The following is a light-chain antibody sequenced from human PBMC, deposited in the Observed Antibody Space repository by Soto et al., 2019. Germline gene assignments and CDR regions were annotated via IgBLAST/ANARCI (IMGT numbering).Light chain of an antibody. CDR3: YSSRSSSTTFYV. J-gene: IGLJ1*01. CDR2: GVS. V-gene: IGLV2-14*03. CDR1: SSDIGGSNY. Sequence: QSALTQPASVSGSPGQSITISCAGTSSDIGGSNYVPWYQQHPGKAPKLMIYGVSNRPSGVSTRFSGSKSGNTASLTISGLQAEDEADYFCYSSRSSSTTFYVFGTGTKLTVL.